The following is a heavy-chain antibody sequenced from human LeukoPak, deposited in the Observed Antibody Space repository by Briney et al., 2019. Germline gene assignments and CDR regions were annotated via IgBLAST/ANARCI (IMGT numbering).Heavy chain of an antibody. CDR1: GGSTSGYY. V-gene: IGHV4-59*01. D-gene: IGHD6-6*01. CDR3: ARDHSSSSWIDAFEI. CDR2: ISYSGST. J-gene: IGHJ3*02. Sequence: SETLSLTCTVSGGSTSGYYWSWIRQPPGKGLEWVGYISYSGSTNYNPSLKSRVTISVDTSKNQFSLKLSSVTAADTAIYYCARDHSSSSWIDAFEIWGPGMKVIVSS.